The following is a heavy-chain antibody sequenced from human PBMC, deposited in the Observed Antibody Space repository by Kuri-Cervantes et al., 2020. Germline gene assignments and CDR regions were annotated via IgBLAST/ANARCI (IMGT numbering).Heavy chain of an antibody. CDR1: GFTFSSYS. J-gene: IGHJ4*02. CDR2: ISSSSRTI. D-gene: IGHD7-27*01. V-gene: IGHV3-48*01. Sequence: GGSLRLSCAASGFTFSSYSMNWVRQAPGKGLEWVSYISSSSRTIYYADSVKGRFTISRDNAKNSLYLQLNSLRVEDTAVYYCARDETGSFDYWGQGTLVTVSS. CDR3: ARDETGSFDY.